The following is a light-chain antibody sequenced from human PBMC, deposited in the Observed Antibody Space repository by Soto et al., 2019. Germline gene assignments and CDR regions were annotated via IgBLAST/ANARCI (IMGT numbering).Light chain of an antibody. CDR2: GAS. V-gene: IGKV1-9*01. J-gene: IGKJ1*01. CDR3: QQSNINPWT. Sequence: IQLTQSPSSLSSSVGDRVTITFLASQGISTFLAWYQQKPGKAPKLLIYGASTLQSGVPSRFSGSGSGTDFTLTISSLQPEDFASYYCQQSNINPWTFGQGTKVDIK. CDR1: QGISTF.